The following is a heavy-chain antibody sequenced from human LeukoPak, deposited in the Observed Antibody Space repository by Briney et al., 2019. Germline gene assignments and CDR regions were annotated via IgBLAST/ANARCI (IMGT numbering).Heavy chain of an antibody. CDR3: ARRRATVLLDAFDI. Sequence: LSETLSLTCTVSGGSISGYYWSWIRQPPGKGLEWIGYIYYSGSTNYNPSLKSRVTISVDTSKNQFSLKLSSVTAADTAVYYCARRRATVLLDAFDIWGQGTMVTVSS. D-gene: IGHD2-15*01. J-gene: IGHJ3*02. V-gene: IGHV4-59*08. CDR1: GGSISGYY. CDR2: IYYSGST.